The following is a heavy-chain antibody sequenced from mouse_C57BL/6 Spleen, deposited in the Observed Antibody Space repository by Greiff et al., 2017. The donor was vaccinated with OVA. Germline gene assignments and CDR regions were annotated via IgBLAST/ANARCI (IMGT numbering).Heavy chain of an antibody. V-gene: IGHV5-4*01. J-gene: IGHJ3*01. CDR3: AREELGRTWFAY. CDR2: ISDGGSYT. D-gene: IGHD4-1*01. CDR1: GFTFSSYA. Sequence: EVKLVESGGGLVKPGGSLKLSCAASGFTFSSYAMSWVRQTPEKRLEWVATISDGGSYTYYPDNVKGRFTISRDNAKNNLYLQMSHLKSEDTAMYYCAREELGRTWFAYWGQGTLVTVSA.